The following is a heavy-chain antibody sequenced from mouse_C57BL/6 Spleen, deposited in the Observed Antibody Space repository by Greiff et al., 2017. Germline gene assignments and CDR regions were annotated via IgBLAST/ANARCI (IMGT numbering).Heavy chain of an antibody. CDR1: GYTFTSYW. Sequence: VQLQQPGAELVMPGASVKLSCKASGYTFTSYWMHWVKQRPGQGLEWIGEIDPSDSYTNYNQKFKGKSTLTVDKSSSTAYMQLSSLTSEDSAVYYCASGITAGGYYDYWGQGTTLTVSA. D-gene: IGHD1-1*01. V-gene: IGHV1-69*01. CDR3: ASGITAGGYYDY. J-gene: IGHJ2*01. CDR2: IDPSDSYT.